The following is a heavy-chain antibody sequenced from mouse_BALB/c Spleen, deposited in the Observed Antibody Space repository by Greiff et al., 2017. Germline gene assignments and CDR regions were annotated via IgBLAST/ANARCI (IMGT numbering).Heavy chain of an antibody. CDR3: ATYRYPWFAY. Sequence: EVKLLESGPGLVKPSQSLSLTCTVTGYSITSDYAWNWIRQFPGNKLEWMGYISYSGSTSYNPSLKSRISITRDTSKNQFFLQLNSVTTEDTATYYCATYRYPWFAYWGQGTLVTVSA. J-gene: IGHJ3*01. CDR2: ISYSGST. CDR1: GYSITSDYA. V-gene: IGHV3-2*02. D-gene: IGHD2-14*01.